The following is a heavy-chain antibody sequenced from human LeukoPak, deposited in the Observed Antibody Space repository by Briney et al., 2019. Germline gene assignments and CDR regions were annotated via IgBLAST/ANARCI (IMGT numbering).Heavy chain of an antibody. Sequence: GGSLRLSCAASGFTFSSYWMSWVRQAPGKGLEWVANIKQDGSEKYYVDSVKGRFTISRDNAKNSLYLQMNSLRAEDTAVYYCARVRPGTGVIIPRLWFDYWGQGTLVTVSS. V-gene: IGHV3-7*01. J-gene: IGHJ4*02. CDR1: GFTFSSYW. CDR3: ARVRPGTGVIIPRLWFDY. CDR2: IKQDGSEK. D-gene: IGHD3-3*01.